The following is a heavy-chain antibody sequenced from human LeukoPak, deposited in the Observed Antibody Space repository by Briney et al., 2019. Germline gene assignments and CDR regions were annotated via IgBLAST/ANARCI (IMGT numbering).Heavy chain of an antibody. Sequence: GGSLRLSCSVSGFTFSTYVMHWVPQAPGKGLEYVSAISSNGDNTYYADSVKGRFTISRDNSKNTLYLQMSSLRADDTAVYYCVRGTGYWGQGTLVTVSS. J-gene: IGHJ4*02. CDR1: GFTFSTYV. CDR3: VRGTGY. CDR2: ISSNGDNT. V-gene: IGHV3-64D*06.